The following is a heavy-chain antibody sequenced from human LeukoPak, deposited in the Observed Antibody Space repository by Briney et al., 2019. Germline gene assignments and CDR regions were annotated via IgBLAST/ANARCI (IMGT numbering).Heavy chain of an antibody. Sequence: SETLSLTCTVSGGSISTYYWSWIRQPAGKGLEWIGRIYTNENTNYNPSLRSRVTMSIDTSKNQFSLKLSSVTAADTAVYYCARAAAAAGGQYFDYWGQGTLVAVSS. D-gene: IGHD6-13*01. CDR3: ARAAAAAGGQYFDY. V-gene: IGHV4-4*07. CDR1: GGSISTYY. CDR2: IYTNENT. J-gene: IGHJ4*02.